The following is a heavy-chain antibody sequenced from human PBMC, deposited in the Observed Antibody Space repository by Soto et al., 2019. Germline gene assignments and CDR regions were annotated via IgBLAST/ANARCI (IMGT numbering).Heavy chain of an antibody. CDR2: IYPGDSDT. CDR1: GYSFTNYW. Sequence: GESLKISCKGSGYSFTNYWIGWVRQMPGKGLEWMGIIYPGDSDTRYSPSFQGQVTISADKSISTAYLQWSSLKASDTAMYYCARHGVNNWNYVLYYSDYWGQGTLVTVSS. D-gene: IGHD1-7*01. CDR3: ARHGVNNWNYVLYYSDY. V-gene: IGHV5-51*01. J-gene: IGHJ4*02.